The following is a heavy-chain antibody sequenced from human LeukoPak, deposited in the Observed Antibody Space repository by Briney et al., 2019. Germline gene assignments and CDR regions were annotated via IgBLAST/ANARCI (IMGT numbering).Heavy chain of an antibody. CDR2: INHSGST. CDR3: ARTVGLRYFDWLLRALHPPTFDY. J-gene: IGHJ4*02. Sequence: SETLSLTCDVYGGSFSGYYWSWIRQPPGKGLEWIGEINHSGSTNYNPSLKSRVTISVDTSKNQFSLKLSSVTAADTAVYYCARTVGLRYFDWLLRALHPPTFDYWGQGTLVTVSS. D-gene: IGHD3-9*01. V-gene: IGHV4-34*01. CDR1: GGSFSGYY.